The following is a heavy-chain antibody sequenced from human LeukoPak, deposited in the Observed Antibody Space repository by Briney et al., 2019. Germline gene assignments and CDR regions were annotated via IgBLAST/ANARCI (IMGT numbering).Heavy chain of an antibody. J-gene: IGHJ6*02. CDR1: GDRVSSSSAA. V-gene: IGHV6-1*01. D-gene: IGHD2-21*01. Sequence: SQTLSLTCALSGDRVSSSSAAWNWIRQSPSRGLEWLGRTYYRSKCYDDFAESVKSRITINPDTSKNQFSLQLNTVPPEDTAVYYCARGRIAYYGMDVWGQGTTVTASS. CDR2: TYYRSKCYD. CDR3: ARGRIAYYGMDV.